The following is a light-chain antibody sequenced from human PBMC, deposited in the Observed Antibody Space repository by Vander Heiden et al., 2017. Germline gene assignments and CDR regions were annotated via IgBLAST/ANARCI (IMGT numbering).Light chain of an antibody. V-gene: IGKV1-9*01. CDR3: QQVHSNPRS. CDR1: QGINTY. CDR2: AAS. Sequence: EIQLTQSPSLLSAFVGDRVTITCRASQGINTYLAWYQQKPGKAPKVLIYAASTLQSGVPSRFSGSGSGTEFSLTISSLHPEDFATYYCQQVHSNPRSFGQGTKLEIK. J-gene: IGKJ2*01.